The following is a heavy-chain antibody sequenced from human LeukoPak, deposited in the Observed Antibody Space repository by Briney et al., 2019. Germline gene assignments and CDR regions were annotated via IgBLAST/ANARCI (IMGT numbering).Heavy chain of an antibody. V-gene: IGHV1-69-2*01. CDR3: ATDRRDGYTDPFDY. CDR1: GYTFTDYY. CDR2: VDPEDGET. D-gene: IGHD5-24*01. Sequence: ASVKVSCKVSGYTFTDYYMHWVQQAPGKGLEWMGLVDPEDGETIYAEKFQGRVTITADTSTDTAYMELSSRRSEDTAVYYCATDRRDGYTDPFDYWGQGTLVTVSS. J-gene: IGHJ4*02.